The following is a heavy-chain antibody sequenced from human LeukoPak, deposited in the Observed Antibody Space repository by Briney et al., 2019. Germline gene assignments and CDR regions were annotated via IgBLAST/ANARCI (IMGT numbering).Heavy chain of an antibody. J-gene: IGHJ4*02. CDR1: GYTFTSYG. CDR3: ARGGNILTGFTDLDY. CDR2: ISAYNGNT. V-gene: IGHV1-18*01. Sequence: ASLTVSSKASGYTFTSYGISWVRQAPGQGLEWMGWISAYNGNTNYAQKLQGRVTITTDTSTSTAYMELRSLRSDDTAVYYCARGGNILTGFTDLDYWGQGTLVTVSS. D-gene: IGHD3-9*01.